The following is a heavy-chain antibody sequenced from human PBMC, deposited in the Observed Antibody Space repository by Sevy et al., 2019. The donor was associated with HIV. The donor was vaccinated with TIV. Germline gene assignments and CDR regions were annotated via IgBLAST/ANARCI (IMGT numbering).Heavy chain of an antibody. V-gene: IGHV4-59*08. CDR3: ARRNDFDI. CDR2: VYYTGGT. J-gene: IGHJ3*02. CDR1: GGSINSDH. Sequence: SETLSLTCTVSGGSINSDHWNWIRQPPGKGLEWIGYVYYTGGTNYNPSLKNRVTISVDRTKNQFSLKLTSVAAADTAVYYFARRNDFDIWGQWTMVTVSS.